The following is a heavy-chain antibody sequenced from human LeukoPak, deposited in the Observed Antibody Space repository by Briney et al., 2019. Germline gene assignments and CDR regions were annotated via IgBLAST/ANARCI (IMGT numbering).Heavy chain of an antibody. CDR3: ARLGGNWESDY. CDR1: GYRFTSYW. V-gene: IGHV5-51*01. Sequence: GESLKISCKGSGYRFTSYWIGWVRQMPGKGLEWMGIIYPGDSDTRYSPSFQGLGTISADKSISTAYLQWSSLQASDTAIYYCARLGGNWESDYWGQGTLVTVSS. D-gene: IGHD7-27*01. J-gene: IGHJ4*02. CDR2: IYPGDSDT.